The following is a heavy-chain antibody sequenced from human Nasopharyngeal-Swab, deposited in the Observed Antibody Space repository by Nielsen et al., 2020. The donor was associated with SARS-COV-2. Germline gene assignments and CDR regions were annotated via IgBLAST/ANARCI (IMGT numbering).Heavy chain of an antibody. CDR1: GFTFSSYA. J-gene: IGHJ6*02. CDR3: ALGGSYDFYYYYGMDV. D-gene: IGHD3-3*01. Sequence: GGSLRLSCAASGFTFSSYAMSWVRQAPGKGLEWVSVIYSGGSSTYYADSVKGRFTISRDNSKNTLYLQMNSLRAEDTAVYYCALGGSYDFYYYYGMDVWGQGTTVTVSS. V-gene: IGHV3-23*03. CDR2: IYSGGSST.